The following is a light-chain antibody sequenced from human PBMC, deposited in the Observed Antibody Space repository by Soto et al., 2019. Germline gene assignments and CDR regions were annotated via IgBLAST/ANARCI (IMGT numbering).Light chain of an antibody. V-gene: IGLV1-47*01. CDR1: SSNIGSNS. J-gene: IGLJ3*02. CDR3: AAWDDDLLGPV. Sequence: QSVLTQPPSASGTPGQELIMSCSGSSSNIGSNSVYWYQQLPGTAPRLVMYRNSQRPSGVSDRFSGSRSGASGSLAISGLRSEDEADYYCAAWDDDLLGPVFGGGTKVTVL. CDR2: RNS.